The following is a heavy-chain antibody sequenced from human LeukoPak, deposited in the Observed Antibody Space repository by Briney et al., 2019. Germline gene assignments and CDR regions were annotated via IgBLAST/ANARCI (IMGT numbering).Heavy chain of an antibody. Sequence: GGSLRLSCTASGFTFGDYAMSWFRQAPGKGLEWVGFIRSKAYGGTTEYAASVKGRFTISRDDSKSIAYLQMNSLKTEDTAVYYCTREGWLQPRDYWGQGTLVTASS. D-gene: IGHD5-24*01. CDR1: GFTFGDYA. J-gene: IGHJ4*02. CDR2: IRSKAYGGTT. CDR3: TREGWLQPRDY. V-gene: IGHV3-49*03.